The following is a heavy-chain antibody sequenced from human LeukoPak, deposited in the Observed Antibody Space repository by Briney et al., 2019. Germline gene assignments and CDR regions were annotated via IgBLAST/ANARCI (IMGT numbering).Heavy chain of an antibody. J-gene: IGHJ4*02. CDR1: GGSISTYY. D-gene: IGHD3-10*01. CDR2: IYYSGST. Sequence: PPETLSLTCTVSGGSISTYYWIWIRQAPGKGLEWIGYIYYSGSTNYNPSLNSRVTISVDTSKNQFSLRLSSVTAADTAVYYCARAREYYFDYWGQGTLVTVSS. CDR3: ARAREYYFDY. V-gene: IGHV4-59*08.